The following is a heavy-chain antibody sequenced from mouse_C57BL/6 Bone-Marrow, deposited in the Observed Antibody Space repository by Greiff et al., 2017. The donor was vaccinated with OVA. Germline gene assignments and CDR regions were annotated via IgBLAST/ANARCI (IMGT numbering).Heavy chain of an antibody. CDR3: ARAYGYLDY. Sequence: EVQLVESEGGLVQPGSSMKLSCTASGFTFSDYYMAWVRQVPEKGLEWVANINYDGSSTYYLDSLKSRFIISRDNAKNILYLQMSSLKSEDTATYYCARAYGYLDYWGQGTTLTVSS. J-gene: IGHJ2*01. D-gene: IGHD1-1*02. CDR2: INYDGSST. V-gene: IGHV5-16*01. CDR1: GFTFSDYY.